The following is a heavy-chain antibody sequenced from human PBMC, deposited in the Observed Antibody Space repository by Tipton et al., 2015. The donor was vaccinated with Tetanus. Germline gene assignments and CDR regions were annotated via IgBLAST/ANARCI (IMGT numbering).Heavy chain of an antibody. D-gene: IGHD1-1*01. CDR3: ARERLLDY. CDR2: INPNSGAT. Sequence: SCAASGFTFSSYGMHWVRQAPGQGLEWMGWINPNSGATNYAQKFQGRVTMTRDTSISTAYMELSSLRSDDTAVYYCARERLLDYWGQGTLVTVSS. V-gene: IGHV1-2*02. CDR1: GFTFSSYG. J-gene: IGHJ4*02.